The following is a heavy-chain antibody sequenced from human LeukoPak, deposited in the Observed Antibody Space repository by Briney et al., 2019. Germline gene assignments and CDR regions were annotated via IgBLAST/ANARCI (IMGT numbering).Heavy chain of an antibody. J-gene: IGHJ2*01. CDR3: ARVYYSNSYDYWYFDL. V-gene: IGHV4-61*02. D-gene: IGHD6-13*01. Sequence: PSQTLSLTCTVSGGSISSGSYYWSWIRQPAGKGLEWIGRIYTSGSTNYNPSLKTRVTMSVDTSKNRFSLRLSSVTAADTAVYYCARVYYSNSYDYWYFDLWGRGTLVTVSS. CDR1: GGSISSGSYY. CDR2: IYTSGST.